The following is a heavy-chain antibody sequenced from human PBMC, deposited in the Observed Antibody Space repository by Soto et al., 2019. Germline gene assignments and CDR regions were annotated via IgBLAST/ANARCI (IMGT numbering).Heavy chain of an antibody. CDR3: ARDGDCSSTSCTSYYYYGMDV. CDR1: GGTNSRYP. V-gene: IGHV1-69*01. CDR2: IIPIFGTA. J-gene: IGHJ6*02. D-gene: IGHD2-2*01. Sequence: SLTLCCKTSGGTNSRYPISWVRQDPSQLLEWMGGIIPIFGTANYAQKFQGRVTITADESTSTAYMELSSLRSEDTAVYYCARDGDCSSTSCTSYYYYGMDVWGQGTMVT.